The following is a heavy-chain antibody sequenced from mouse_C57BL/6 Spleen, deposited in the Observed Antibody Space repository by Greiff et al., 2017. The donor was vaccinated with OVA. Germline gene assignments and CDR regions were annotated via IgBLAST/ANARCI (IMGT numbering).Heavy chain of an antibody. D-gene: IGHD1-1*01. J-gene: IGHJ1*03. CDR3: EKDGSSLYWYFDV. CDR2: INTSNGGT. CDR1: GYTFTSYG. V-gene: IGHV1-53*01. Sequence: QVQLQQSGPELVRPGQSVKLSCKASGYTFTSYGMHWVKQRPGQGLEWIGNINTSNGGTNYYEQFKSKATMTVNKSSSAAYMQLRSLTSEDSADYYCEKDGSSLYWYFDVWGTGTTVTVSS.